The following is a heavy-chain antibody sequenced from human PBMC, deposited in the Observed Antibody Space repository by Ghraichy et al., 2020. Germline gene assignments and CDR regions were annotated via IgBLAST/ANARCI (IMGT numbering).Heavy chain of an antibody. V-gene: IGHV3-23*01. CDR1: GFTFSSYA. CDR3: AKDRDLMMYNWFDP. D-gene: IGHD2-8*01. Sequence: GESLNISCAASGFTFSSYAMSWVRQAPGKGLEWVSAISGSGGSTYYADSVKGRFTISRDNSKNTLYLQMNSLRAEDTAVYYCAKDRDLMMYNWFDPWGQGTLVTVSS. J-gene: IGHJ5*02. CDR2: ISGSGGST.